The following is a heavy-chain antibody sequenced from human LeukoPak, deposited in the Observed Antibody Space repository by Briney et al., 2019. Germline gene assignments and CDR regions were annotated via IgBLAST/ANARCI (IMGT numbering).Heavy chain of an antibody. J-gene: IGHJ4*02. CDR1: GGSISHYY. D-gene: IGHD6-13*01. V-gene: IGHV4-59*01. CDR3: ARGAAAAGTGAVYDY. Sequence: SETLSLTCTVSGGSISHYYWSWIRQTPGKGLEWIGNVYFSGSTDYNPSLKSRVTISVDTSKNQFSLKLSSVTAEDTAVYYCARGAAAAGTGAVYDYWGQGTLVTVSS. CDR2: VYFSGST.